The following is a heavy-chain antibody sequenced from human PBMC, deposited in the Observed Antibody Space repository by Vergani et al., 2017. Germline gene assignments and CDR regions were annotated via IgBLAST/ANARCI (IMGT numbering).Heavy chain of an antibody. CDR3: GRGSDNYN. Sequence: EVQLLQSEGAVVPPGGSLRLSCVASGFTFSSHAMSWVRPGHGQGLEWVSSIKNTGDSTLYADSGKGRFTISRDNSKNTLYLQMNSLRVEDTAVYYCGRGSDNYNWGKGTLVTVSS. CDR1: GFTFSSHA. D-gene: IGHD5-24*01. CDR2: IKNTGDST. V-gene: IGHV3-23*01. J-gene: IGHJ4*02.